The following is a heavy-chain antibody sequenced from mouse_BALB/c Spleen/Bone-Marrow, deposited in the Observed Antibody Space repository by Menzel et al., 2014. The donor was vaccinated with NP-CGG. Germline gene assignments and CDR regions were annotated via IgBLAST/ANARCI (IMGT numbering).Heavy chain of an antibody. CDR2: IDTSDSYT. V-gene: IGHV1-69*01. CDR3: ARTGYDYYFDY. CDR1: GYTFTDYW. Sequence: QVQLQQSGAELVMPGASVKMSCKASGYTFTDYWMHWVKQRPGQGLEWIGAIDTSDSYTSYNQKFKGKATLTVDESSSTAYMQLSSLTSEGSAVYYCARTGYDYYFDYWGQGTTLTVSS. D-gene: IGHD2-4*01. J-gene: IGHJ2*01.